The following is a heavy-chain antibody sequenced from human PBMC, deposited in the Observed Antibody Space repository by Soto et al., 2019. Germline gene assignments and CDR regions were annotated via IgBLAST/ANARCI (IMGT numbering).Heavy chain of an antibody. Sequence: SETLSLTCTVSGCSISSSSYYWGWIRQPPGKGLEWIGRIYYSGSTYYNPSLKSRVTISVDTSRNQFFLNLNSVTAADTAVYYCARDVGSSHGPGHPHYFDYWGQGTLVTVSS. J-gene: IGHJ4*02. D-gene: IGHD2-2*01. CDR2: IYYSGST. CDR3: ARDVGSSHGPGHPHYFDY. CDR1: GCSISSSSYY. V-gene: IGHV4-39*07.